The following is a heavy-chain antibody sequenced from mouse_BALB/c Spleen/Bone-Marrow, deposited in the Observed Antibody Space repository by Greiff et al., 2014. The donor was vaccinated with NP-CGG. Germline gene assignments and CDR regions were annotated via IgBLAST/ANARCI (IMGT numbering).Heavy chain of an antibody. CDR1: GFTFSDYY. CDR3: AREVSMDY. Sequence: VQLKESGGGLVKPGGSLKLSCAASGFTFSDYYMYWVRQTPEKRLEWVATISDGGSYTYYPDSVKGRFTISRDNAKNNSFLQLSSQKSEDTAMYYCAREVSMDYWGQGTSVTVSS. J-gene: IGHJ4*01. CDR2: ISDGGSYT. V-gene: IGHV5-4*02.